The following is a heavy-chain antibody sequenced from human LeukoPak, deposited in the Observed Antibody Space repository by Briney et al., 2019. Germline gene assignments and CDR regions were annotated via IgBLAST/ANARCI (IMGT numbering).Heavy chain of an antibody. CDR1: GFTFSSYA. V-gene: IGHV3-23*01. CDR3: AKLDHYDILTGYYPDFDY. CDR2: ISGSGGST. J-gene: IGHJ4*02. D-gene: IGHD3-9*01. Sequence: GGSLRLSCAASGFTFSSYAMSWVRQAPGKGLEWVSAISGSGGSTYYADSVKGRFTISRDNSKNTLYLQMNSLRAEDTAVYYCAKLDHYDILTGYYPDFDYWGQGTLVTVSS.